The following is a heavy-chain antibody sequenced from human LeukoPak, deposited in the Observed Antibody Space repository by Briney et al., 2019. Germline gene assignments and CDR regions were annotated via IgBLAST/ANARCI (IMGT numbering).Heavy chain of an antibody. V-gene: IGHV3-74*01. CDR2: INSDGSST. CDR1: GFTFSSYW. D-gene: IGHD2-15*01. CDR3: ARGIKNYYGVDV. J-gene: IGHJ6*02. Sequence: GGSLRLSCAASGFTFSSYWMHWVRQAPGKGLVWVSRINSDGSSTSYADSVKGRFTISRDNAKNTLYLQMNSLRVEDAAVYYCARGIKNYYGVDVWGQGTTVTVSS.